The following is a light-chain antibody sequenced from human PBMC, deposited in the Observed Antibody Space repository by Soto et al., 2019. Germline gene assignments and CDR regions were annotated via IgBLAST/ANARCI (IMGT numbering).Light chain of an antibody. CDR3: KLPARLLGT. CDR2: AAS. J-gene: IGKJ1*01. CDR1: QGISSW. V-gene: IGKV1-12*01. Sequence: DGRVTRSVSDVSETVGDGNTVNRGASQGISSWLAWYQQKPGKAPKLLIYAASSLQSGVPSRFSGSGSGTDFTLTISCLQPEDFVLYYSKLPARLLGTFAEGTKVDI.